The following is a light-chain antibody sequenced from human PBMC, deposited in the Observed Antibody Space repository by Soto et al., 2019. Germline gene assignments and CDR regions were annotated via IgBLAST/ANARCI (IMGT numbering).Light chain of an antibody. CDR2: DVS. Sequence: QAVVTQPRSVSGSPGQSVTISCTGTSSDVGGHNYVSWYQQHPGKAPKLMIYDVSKRPSGVPDRFSGSKSGNTASLTISGLQAEDEADYYCCSYAGSYTFLFGGGTKLTVL. CDR3: CSYAGSYTFL. J-gene: IGLJ2*01. CDR1: SSDVGGHNY. V-gene: IGLV2-11*01.